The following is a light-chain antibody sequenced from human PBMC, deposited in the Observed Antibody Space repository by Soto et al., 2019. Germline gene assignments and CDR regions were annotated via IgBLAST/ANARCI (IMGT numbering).Light chain of an antibody. CDR2: NTS. CDR3: LLYYGAAGV. Sequence: QAVVTQEPSLTVSPGGTVTLTCASSTGAVTSGYYPNWFQQKPGQAPRALIYNTSNKHSWTPARFSGSLPGGKAALTLSGVEPEDEAEYFCLLYYGAAGVFGGGTKLTVL. J-gene: IGLJ2*01. V-gene: IGLV7-43*01. CDR1: TGAVTSGYY.